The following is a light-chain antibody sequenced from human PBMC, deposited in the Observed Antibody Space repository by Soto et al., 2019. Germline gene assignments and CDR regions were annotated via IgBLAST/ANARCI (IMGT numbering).Light chain of an antibody. CDR1: SSGVGGYNY. CDR3: SSYAGSNNYV. J-gene: IGLJ1*01. CDR2: EVT. Sequence: QSVLTQPPSASGSPGQSVTISCTGTSSGVGGYNYVSWYQQHPGRPPKLMIYEVTKRPLGVPDRFSGSKSGNTASLTVSGLQAEDEADYYCSSYAGSNNYVFGPGTKVTVL. V-gene: IGLV2-8*01.